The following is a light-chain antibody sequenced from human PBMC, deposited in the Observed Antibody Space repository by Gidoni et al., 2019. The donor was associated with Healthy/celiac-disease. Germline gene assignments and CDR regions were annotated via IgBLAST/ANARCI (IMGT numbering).Light chain of an antibody. J-gene: IGKJ2*01. CDR1: QSVLYSSNNKNY. CDR2: WAS. V-gene: IGKV4-1*01. CDR3: QQYYSTLMYT. Sequence: DIVMTQSPDSLAVSLGERATINCKSSQSVLYSSNNKNYLAWYQQKPGQPPKLLIYWASTRESGVPDRFSDSGSGTDFTLTISSLQAEDVAVYYCQQYYSTLMYTFGQXTKLEIK.